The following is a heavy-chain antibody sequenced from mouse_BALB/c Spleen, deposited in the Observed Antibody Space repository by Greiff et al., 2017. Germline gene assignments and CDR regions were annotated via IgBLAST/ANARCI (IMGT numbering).Heavy chain of an antibody. J-gene: IGHJ2*01. CDR1: GYNFTSYW. V-gene: IGHV1-55*01. CDR3: ARGGSTPNY. CDR2: IYPGSGST. D-gene: IGHD2-1*01. Sequence: VQLQQPGAELVKPGTSVKLSCKASGYNFTSYWINWVKLRPGQGLEWIGDIYPGSGSTNYNEKFKSKATLTVDTSSSTAYMQLSSLASEDSALYYCARGGSTPNYWGQGTTLTVSS.